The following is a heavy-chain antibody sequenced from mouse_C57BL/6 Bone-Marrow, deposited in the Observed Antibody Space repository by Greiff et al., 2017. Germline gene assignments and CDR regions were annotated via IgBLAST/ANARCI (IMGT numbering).Heavy chain of an antibody. Sequence: QVQLQPSGAELARPGASVKLSCKASGYTFTSYGISWVKQRTGQGLEWIGEIYPRSGNTYYNEKFKGKATLTADKSSSTAYMELRSLTSEDSAVYFCARRRPYAMDYWGQGTSVTVSS. J-gene: IGHJ4*01. CDR1: GYTFTSYG. D-gene: IGHD1-2*01. CDR3: ARRRPYAMDY. CDR2: IYPRSGNT. V-gene: IGHV1-81*01.